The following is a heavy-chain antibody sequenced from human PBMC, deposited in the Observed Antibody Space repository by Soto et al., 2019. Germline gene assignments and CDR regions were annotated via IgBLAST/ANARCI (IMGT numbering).Heavy chain of an antibody. CDR1: GFTFSSYG. CDR2: IWYDGSNK. J-gene: IGHJ4*02. D-gene: IGHD6-6*01. CDR3: ARDNSSSGSFDY. Sequence: QVQLVESGGGVVQPARSLRLSCAASGFTFSSYGMHWVRQAPGKGLEWVAVIWYDGSNKYYADSVKGRFTISRDNSKNTLYLQMNSLRAEDTAVYYCARDNSSSGSFDYWGQGTLVTVSS. V-gene: IGHV3-33*01.